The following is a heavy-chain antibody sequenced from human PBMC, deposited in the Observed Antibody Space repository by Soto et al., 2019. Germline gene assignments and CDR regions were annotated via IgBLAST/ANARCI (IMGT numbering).Heavy chain of an antibody. CDR1: GFTFSAYY. Sequence: QVQLVESGGGLVKPGGSLRLSCAASGFTFSAYYMSWIRQAPGKGLEWISYISSSGDTGNYADSVKGRFTVSRDNAKNSLYLQISSLRAEDTAVYYCARDRGAVVGQYFDYWGQGTLVTVSS. J-gene: IGHJ4*02. V-gene: IGHV3-11*01. CDR3: ARDRGAVVGQYFDY. D-gene: IGHD6-19*01. CDR2: ISSSGDTG.